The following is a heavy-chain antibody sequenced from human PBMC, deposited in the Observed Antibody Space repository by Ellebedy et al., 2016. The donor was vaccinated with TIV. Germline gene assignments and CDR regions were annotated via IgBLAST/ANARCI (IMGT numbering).Heavy chain of an antibody. D-gene: IGHD6-19*01. Sequence: GESLKISCAASGFTFSSYAMHWVRQAPGKGLEWVTMISYDGISKQYVDSVRGRFTISRDNSKNTVYLQMNSLRAEDTAVYYCARDPYSSGWYNWFDPWGQGTLVTVSS. CDR2: ISYDGISK. CDR3: ARDPYSSGWYNWFDP. J-gene: IGHJ5*02. CDR1: GFTFSSYA. V-gene: IGHV3-30*04.